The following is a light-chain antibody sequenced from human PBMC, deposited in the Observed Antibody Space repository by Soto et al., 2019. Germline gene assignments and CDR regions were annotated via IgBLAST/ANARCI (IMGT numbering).Light chain of an antibody. CDR2: LNSDGSH. V-gene: IGLV4-69*01. CDR1: SGHSNYA. Sequence: QLVLTQSPSASASLGASVKLTCTLSSGHSNYAIAWHQQQSETGPRYLMTLNSDGSHSKGDGIPDRFSGSSSGAERYLTISSLQSEDEADYYCQTWGSGIVVFGGGTKLTVL. CDR3: QTWGSGIVV. J-gene: IGLJ2*01.